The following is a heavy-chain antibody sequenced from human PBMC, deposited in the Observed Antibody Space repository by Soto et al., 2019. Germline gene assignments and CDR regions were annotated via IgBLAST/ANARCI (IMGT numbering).Heavy chain of an antibody. CDR2: ISSSSSYI. J-gene: IGHJ3*02. CDR1: GFTFSSYS. Sequence: GGSLRLSCAASGFTFSSYSMNWVRQAPGKGLEWVSSISSSSSYIYYADSVKGRFTISRDNAKNSLYLQMNSLRAEDTAVYYCARVINSDDDAFDIWGQGTMVTVSS. V-gene: IGHV3-21*01. D-gene: IGHD3-10*01. CDR3: ARVINSDDDAFDI.